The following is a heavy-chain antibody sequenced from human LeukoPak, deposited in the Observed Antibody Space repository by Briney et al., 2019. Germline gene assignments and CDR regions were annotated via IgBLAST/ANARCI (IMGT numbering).Heavy chain of an antibody. CDR1: GYTFTSYG. Sequence: ASVKVSCTASGYTFTSYGISWVRQAPGQGLEWMGWISAYNGNTNYAQKLQGRVTMTTDTSTSTAYMELRSLRSDDTAVYYCARNIAAAGPLDYWGQGTLVTVSS. J-gene: IGHJ4*02. V-gene: IGHV1-18*01. CDR2: ISAYNGNT. CDR3: ARNIAAAGPLDY. D-gene: IGHD6-13*01.